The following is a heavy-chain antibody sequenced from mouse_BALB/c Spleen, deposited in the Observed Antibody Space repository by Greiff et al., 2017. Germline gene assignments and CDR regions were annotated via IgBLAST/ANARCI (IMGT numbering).Heavy chain of an antibody. V-gene: IGHV5-6*01. CDR2: ISSGGSYT. CDR3: ARRNWGSWFAY. Sequence: DVHLVESGGDLVKPGGSLKLSCAASGFTFSSYGMSWVRQTPDKRLEWVATISSGGSYTYYPDSVKGRFTISRDNAKNTLYLQMSSLKSEDTAMYYCARRNWGSWFAYWGQGTLVTVSA. CDR1: GFTFSSYG. D-gene: IGHD4-1*01. J-gene: IGHJ3*01.